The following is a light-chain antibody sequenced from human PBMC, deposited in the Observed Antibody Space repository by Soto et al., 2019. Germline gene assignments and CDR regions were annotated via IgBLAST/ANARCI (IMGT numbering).Light chain of an antibody. J-gene: IGKJ1*01. V-gene: IGKV1-8*01. CDR1: QGISSY. CDR3: HPLYIYPRT. CDR2: AAS. Sequence: AIRMTQSPSSLSASTGDRVTITCRASQGISSYLAWYQQKPGKAPKRLIYAASTLQSVVPSRFSGSGSGTDLTLTFTVLESADFATNYYHPLYIYPRTFGQGTQVEIK.